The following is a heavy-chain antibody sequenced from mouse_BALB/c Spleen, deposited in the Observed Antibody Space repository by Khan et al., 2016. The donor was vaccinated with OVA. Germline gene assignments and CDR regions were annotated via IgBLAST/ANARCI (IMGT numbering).Heavy chain of an antibody. J-gene: IGHJ2*01. CDR1: GFTFSNYW. CDR3: WILL. V-gene: IGHV6-6*02. Sequence: EVELEESGGGLVQPGGSMKLSCVASGFTFSNYWMNWVRQSPEKGLEWVADIRLKSDDYVTHYAESGKGRFTISRDDSKSSVYLQRNNLRAEDTGMYYCWILLWGQGTTLTVSS. CDR2: IRLKSDDYVT.